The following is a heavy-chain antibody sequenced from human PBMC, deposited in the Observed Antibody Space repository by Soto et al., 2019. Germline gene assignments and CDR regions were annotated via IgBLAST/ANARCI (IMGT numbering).Heavy chain of an antibody. CDR1: GFPFGDYA. CDR2: IRSKAYGGTT. V-gene: IGHV3-49*03. J-gene: IGHJ6*02. CDR3: TRDRRVVTANRGYYYGMDV. D-gene: IGHD2-21*02. Sequence: GVSLRLSCTAAGFPFGDYAMSWFRQAPGKGLEWVGFIRSKAYGGTTEYAASVKGRFTISRDDSKSIAYLQMNSLKTEDTAVYYCTRDRRVVTANRGYYYGMDVWGQGTTVTVSS.